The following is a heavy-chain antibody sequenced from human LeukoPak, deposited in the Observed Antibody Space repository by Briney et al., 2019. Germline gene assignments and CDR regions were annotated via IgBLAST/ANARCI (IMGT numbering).Heavy chain of an antibody. CDR1: GFTFSSYA. Sequence: PGGSLRLSCAASGFTFSSYAMSWVRQAPGKGLEWVSAISGSGGSTYYADSVKGRFTISRDNSKNTLCLQMNSLRAEDTAVYYCAKDPPSCRGYSCGYYFDYWGQGTLVTVSS. CDR3: AKDPPSCRGYSCGYYFDY. J-gene: IGHJ4*02. D-gene: IGHD5-18*01. V-gene: IGHV3-23*01. CDR2: ISGSGGST.